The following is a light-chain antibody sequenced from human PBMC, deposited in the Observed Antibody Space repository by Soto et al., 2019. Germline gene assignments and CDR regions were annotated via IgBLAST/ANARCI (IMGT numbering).Light chain of an antibody. Sequence: AIQMTQFPSSLSASVGDRVAITCRASQDVRNYVGWYQQKPGKAPELLIFGASSVESGVPSRFSGSGSGTHFTLTISSLQPEDFATYYCQQDNTSPLTFGQGTRVEI. J-gene: IGKJ5*01. CDR3: QQDNTSPLT. CDR2: GAS. CDR1: QDVRNY. V-gene: IGKV1-6*01.